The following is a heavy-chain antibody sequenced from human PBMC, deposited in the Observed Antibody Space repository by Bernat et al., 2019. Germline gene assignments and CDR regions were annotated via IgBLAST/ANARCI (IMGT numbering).Heavy chain of an antibody. D-gene: IGHD6-19*01. CDR3: ARGSASAWTDDSFDI. Sequence: EVQLVESGGGLVQPGGSLRVSCAASGFSFSSYWMHWVRPAPGEGLVWVSCINGDGVRTRDADSGKGRFTISRDNAKNTLYLQMNSLRDEDTAVYYCARGSASAWTDDSFDIWGQGTVVTVSS. CDR1: GFSFSSYW. V-gene: IGHV3-74*01. CDR2: INGDGVRT. J-gene: IGHJ3*02.